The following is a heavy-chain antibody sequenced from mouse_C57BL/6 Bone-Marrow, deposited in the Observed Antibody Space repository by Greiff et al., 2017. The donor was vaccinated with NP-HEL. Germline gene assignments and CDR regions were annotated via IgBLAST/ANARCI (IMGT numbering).Heavy chain of an antibody. CDR1: GFTFSSYG. Sequence: EVKLVESGGDLVKPGGSLKLSCAASGFTFSSYGMSWVRQTPDKRLEWVATISSGGSYTYYPDSVKGRFTISRDNAKNTLYLQMSSLKSEDTAMYYCARHGDYWGQGTSVTVSS. V-gene: IGHV5-6*01. CDR2: ISSGGSYT. CDR3: ARHGDY. J-gene: IGHJ4*01.